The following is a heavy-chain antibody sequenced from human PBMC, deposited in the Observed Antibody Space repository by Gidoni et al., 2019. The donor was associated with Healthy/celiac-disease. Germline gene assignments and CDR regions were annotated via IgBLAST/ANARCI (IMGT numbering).Heavy chain of an antibody. V-gene: IGHV4-59*01. CDR1: GGSISSYY. Sequence: QVQLQESGTGLVKPSETLSLTCTVSGGSISSYYWSWIRPPPGKGLEWIGYIYYSGSTTYNPSLKGRVTISVDTSKNQFSLKLSSVTAADTAVYYCARGVMATINYFDYWGQGTLVTVSS. D-gene: IGHD2-21*01. CDR3: ARGVMATINYFDY. CDR2: IYYSGST. J-gene: IGHJ4*02.